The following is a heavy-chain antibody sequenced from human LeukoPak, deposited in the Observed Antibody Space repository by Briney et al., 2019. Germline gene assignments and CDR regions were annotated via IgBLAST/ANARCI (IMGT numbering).Heavy chain of an antibody. CDR2: IYSSGST. D-gene: IGHD1-26*01. Sequence: KPSETLSLTCTVSGGSISSSSYCWGWIRQPPGKGLEWIGSIYSSGSTYYNPSLKSRVTISVDTSKNQFSLKLSSVTAADTALFYCARSRVGATILRFDYWGQGTLVTVSS. J-gene: IGHJ4*02. V-gene: IGHV4-39*01. CDR3: ARSRVGATILRFDY. CDR1: GGSISSSSYC.